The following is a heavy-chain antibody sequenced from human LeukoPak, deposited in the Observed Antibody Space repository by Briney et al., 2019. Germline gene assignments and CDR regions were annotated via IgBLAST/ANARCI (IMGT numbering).Heavy chain of an antibody. CDR3: ARMDMDPAMVTNYLDH. V-gene: IGHV1-46*01. D-gene: IGHD5-18*01. J-gene: IGHJ4*02. CDR1: RYTFTNNY. Sequence: ASVKISCKASRYTFTNNYRHWVRQAPGQGLEWMGVIHPSGSSTNYAQRFQGRVTMTKDMSRSTVYIELSSLRSEDTAVYYCARMDMDPAMVTNYLDHWGQGTMVTVSS. CDR2: IHPSGSST.